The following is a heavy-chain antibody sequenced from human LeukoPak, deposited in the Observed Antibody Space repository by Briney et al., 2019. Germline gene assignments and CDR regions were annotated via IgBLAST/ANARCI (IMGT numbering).Heavy chain of an antibody. Sequence: PSETLSLTCTVSGGSISSYYWSWIRQPPGKGVEWIGYIYYSGSTNYNPSLKSRVTISVDTSKNQFSLKLSSVTAADTAVYYCARSGVRSGWNQHDYWGQGTLVTVSS. CDR2: IYYSGST. J-gene: IGHJ4*02. D-gene: IGHD6-19*01. CDR1: GGSISSYY. CDR3: ARSGVRSGWNQHDY. V-gene: IGHV4-59*01.